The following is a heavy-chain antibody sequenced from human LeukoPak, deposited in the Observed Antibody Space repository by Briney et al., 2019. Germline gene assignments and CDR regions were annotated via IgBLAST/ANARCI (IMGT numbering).Heavy chain of an antibody. V-gene: IGHV3-30*02. D-gene: IGHD6-13*01. CDR3: AREEYSSDWYGHDS. CDR1: GFTFSSYG. J-gene: IGHJ4*02. Sequence: GGSLRLSCAASGFTFSSYGMHWVRQAPGKGLEWVAFIRYDGSNKYYADSVKGRFTISRDNSKNTLYLQMNSLRVDDTAFYYCAREEYSSDWYGHDSWGQGTLVTVSS. CDR2: IRYDGSNK.